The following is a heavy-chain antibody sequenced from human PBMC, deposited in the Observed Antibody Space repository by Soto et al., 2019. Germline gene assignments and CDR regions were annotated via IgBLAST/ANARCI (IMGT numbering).Heavy chain of an antibody. D-gene: IGHD3-10*01. CDR1: GYSFTSYW. CDR2: IYPGDSDT. CDR3: ARYGERITLPDFHRGYYYYYMDV. V-gene: IGHV5-51*01. Sequence: PGESLKISCKGSGYSFTSYWIGWVRQMPWKGLEWMGIIYPGDSDTRYSPSFQGQVTISADKSISTAYLQWSSLKASDTAMYYCARYGERITLPDFHRGYYYYYMDVWGKGTTVTASS. J-gene: IGHJ6*03.